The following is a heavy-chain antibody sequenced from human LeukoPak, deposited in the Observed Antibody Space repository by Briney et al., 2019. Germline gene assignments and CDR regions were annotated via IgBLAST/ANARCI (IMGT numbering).Heavy chain of an antibody. CDR1: GYIFTSYW. CDR2: IYPGDSDT. V-gene: IGHV5-51*01. J-gene: IGHJ6*03. CDR3: ARHHYYYYMDV. Sequence: GXSLQISCQGSGYIFTSYWIGWVRQLPGKGLEWMGIIYPGDSDTRYSPSFQGQVTISADKSISTAYLQWSSLKASDTAMYYCARHHYYYYMDVWGKGTTVTVSS.